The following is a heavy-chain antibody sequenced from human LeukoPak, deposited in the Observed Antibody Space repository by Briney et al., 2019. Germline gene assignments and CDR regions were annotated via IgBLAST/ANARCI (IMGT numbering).Heavy chain of an antibody. Sequence: SETLSLTCTVSGGSLSSFYWSWFRQPPGRGLEWIGYINYSGSTNYNPSLKSRVTISVDTSKNQFSLKVTSVTAADTAVYYCARLNGGYWGQRTLVTVSS. CDR2: INYSGST. CDR3: ARLNGGY. J-gene: IGHJ4*02. CDR1: GGSLSSFY. V-gene: IGHV4-59*08. D-gene: IGHD1-1*01.